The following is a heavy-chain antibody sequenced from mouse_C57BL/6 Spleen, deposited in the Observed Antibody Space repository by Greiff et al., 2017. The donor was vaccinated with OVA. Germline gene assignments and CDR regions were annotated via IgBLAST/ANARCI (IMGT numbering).Heavy chain of an antibody. Sequence: VQLVESGAELMKPGASVKLSCKATGYTFTGYWIEWVKQRPGHGLEWIGEILPGSGSTNYNEKFKGKATFTADKSSNTAYMQLSSLTTEDSAVDYCAGGTTVVATRFAYWGQGTLVTVSA. J-gene: IGHJ3*01. CDR2: ILPGSGST. CDR3: AGGTTVVATRFAY. V-gene: IGHV1-9*01. D-gene: IGHD1-1*01. CDR1: GYTFTGYW.